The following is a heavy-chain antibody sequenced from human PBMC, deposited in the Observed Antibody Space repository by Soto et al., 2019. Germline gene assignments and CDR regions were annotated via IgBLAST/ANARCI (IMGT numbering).Heavy chain of an antibody. CDR2: ISYSGTT. Sequence: PSDTLSLTCTVSGDSLSSNNNYWSWIRQPPGEGLEWIGFISYSGTTSYSPSLKSRVAISLDTSKNQFSLSLSSVTAADTAVYYCARGRGYSYGLDPWGQGTLVTVSS. D-gene: IGHD5-18*01. V-gene: IGHV4-30-4*02. CDR1: GDSLSSNNNY. CDR3: ARGRGYSYGLDP. J-gene: IGHJ5*02.